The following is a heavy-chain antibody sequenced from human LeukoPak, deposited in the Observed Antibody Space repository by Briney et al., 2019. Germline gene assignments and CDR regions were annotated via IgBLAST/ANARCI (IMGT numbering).Heavy chain of an antibody. Sequence: SETLSLTCAVYGGSFSGYYWSWIRQPPGKGLEWIGEINHSGSTNYNPSLKSRVTISVDTSKNQFSLKLSSVTAADTAVYYCASLSNSGYYSSPLPENDYWGQGTLVTVSP. CDR3: ASLSNSGYYSSPLPENDY. V-gene: IGHV4-34*01. CDR2: INHSGST. CDR1: GGSFSGYY. D-gene: IGHD3-22*01. J-gene: IGHJ4*02.